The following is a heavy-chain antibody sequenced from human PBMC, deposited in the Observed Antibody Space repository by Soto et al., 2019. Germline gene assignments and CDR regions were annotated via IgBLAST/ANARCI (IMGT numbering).Heavy chain of an antibody. D-gene: IGHD3-10*01. CDR2: IYYSRST. V-gene: IGHV4-39*01. Sequence: QLQLQESGPGLVKPSETLSLTCTVSADSISNNTFYWSWIRQPPRQGLEWIGSIYYSRSTYYNPSLKSRVTISVYTSNNSLALNVSAVTAADTAAYSRARHYGYYSHYMDVWDKGNTVTVSS. CDR3: ARHYGYYSHYMDV. J-gene: IGHJ6*03. CDR1: ADSISNNTFY.